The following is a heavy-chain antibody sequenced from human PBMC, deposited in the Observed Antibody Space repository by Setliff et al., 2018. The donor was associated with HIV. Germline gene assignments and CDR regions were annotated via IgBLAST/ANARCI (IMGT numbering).Heavy chain of an antibody. CDR2: INPTGGST. Sequence: ASVKVSCKPSVYSFTNHYMHWVRQAPGQGLEWMGVINPTGGSTRNTQKFQGRVAMTRDTSTSTVYMELSSLRSEDTAVYYCASAGAWQRNALGIWGQGTMVTVS. CDR1: VYSFTNHY. V-gene: IGHV1-46*01. CDR3: ASAGAWQRNALGI. D-gene: IGHD5-12*01. J-gene: IGHJ3*02.